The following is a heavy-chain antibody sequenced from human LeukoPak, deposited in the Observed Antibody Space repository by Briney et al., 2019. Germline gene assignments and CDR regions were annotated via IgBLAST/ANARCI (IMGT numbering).Heavy chain of an antibody. CDR1: GGYISGYY. CDR3: GRVGQASVWYFDY. J-gene: IGHJ4*02. Sequence: SETLSLTCTVSGGYISGYYWSWLRQPAGKGLEWIGRIYISGSNNYNPSLQRRLTISVDTSKNKFSLTESSVPAADPAVFYCGRVGQASVWYFDYWGQGTLVTVSS. D-gene: IGHD5/OR15-5a*01. V-gene: IGHV4-4*07. CDR2: IYISGSN.